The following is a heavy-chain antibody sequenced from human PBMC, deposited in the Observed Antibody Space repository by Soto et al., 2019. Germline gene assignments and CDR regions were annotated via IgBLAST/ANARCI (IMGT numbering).Heavy chain of an antibody. CDR1: GVSFSGYY. V-gene: IGHV4-34*01. Sequence: SETLSLTCAVYGVSFSGYYWSWIRQPPGKGLEWIGEINHSGSTNYNPSLKSRVTISVDTSKNQFSLKLSSVTAADTAVYYCATSRTGYSSSWYCYWGQGTLVTVSS. D-gene: IGHD6-13*01. J-gene: IGHJ4*02. CDR3: ATSRTGYSSSWYCY. CDR2: INHSGST.